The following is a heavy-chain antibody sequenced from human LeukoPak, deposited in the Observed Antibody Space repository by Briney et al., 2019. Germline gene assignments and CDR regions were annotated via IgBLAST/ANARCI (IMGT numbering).Heavy chain of an antibody. V-gene: IGHV3-33*08. CDR1: GFTFSSYE. CDR3: ARDGTVTAGPFDP. D-gene: IGHD4-11*01. Sequence: PGGSLRLSCAASGFTFSSYEMHWLRQAPGKGLEWVAFIWYDGSNKYYADSVKGRFTISRDNSKNTLYLQMNSLRAEDTAVYYCARDGTVTAGPFDPWGRGTLVTVSS. CDR2: IWYDGSNK. J-gene: IGHJ5*02.